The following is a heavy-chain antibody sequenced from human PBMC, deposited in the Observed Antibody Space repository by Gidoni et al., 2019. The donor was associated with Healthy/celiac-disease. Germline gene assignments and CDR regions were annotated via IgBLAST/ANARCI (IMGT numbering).Heavy chain of an antibody. Sequence: QVQLQESGPGLVKPSETLSLTCTVSGGSISSYYWSWIRQPPGKGLEWIGYIYYSGSTNYNPSLKSRVTISVDTSKNQFSLKLSSVTAADTAVYYCARIPADGYGAWYFDLWGRGTLVTVSS. CDR3: ARIPADGYGAWYFDL. J-gene: IGHJ2*01. D-gene: IGHD5-12*01. CDR1: GGSISSYY. CDR2: IYYSGST. V-gene: IGHV4-59*08.